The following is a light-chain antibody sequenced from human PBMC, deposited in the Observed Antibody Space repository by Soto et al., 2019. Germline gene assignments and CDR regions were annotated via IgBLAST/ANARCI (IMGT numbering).Light chain of an antibody. Sequence: QSVLTQRPSASGTPGQRVTISCTGSSSNIGAGYDVHWYQQLPGTAPKLLIYGNSNRPSGVPDRFSGSKSGTSASLAITGLQAEDEADYYCQSYDSSLSGHYVFGTGTKV. V-gene: IGLV1-40*01. CDR2: GNS. CDR3: QSYDSSLSGHYV. CDR1: SSNIGAGYD. J-gene: IGLJ1*01.